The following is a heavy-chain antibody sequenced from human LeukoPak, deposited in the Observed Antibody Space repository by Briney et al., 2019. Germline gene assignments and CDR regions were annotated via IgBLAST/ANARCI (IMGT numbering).Heavy chain of an antibody. D-gene: IGHD6-13*01. V-gene: IGHV3-21*01. CDR3: ARDLSSSSWFRRGAFDY. J-gene: IGHJ4*02. CDR2: ISSSSSYI. CDR1: GFTFSSYS. Sequence: GGSLRLSCAASGFTFSSYSMSWVRQAPGKGLEWVSSISSSSSYIYYADSVKGRFNISRDNAKNSLYLQMNSLRAEDTAVYYCARDLSSSSWFRRGAFDYWGQGTLVTVSS.